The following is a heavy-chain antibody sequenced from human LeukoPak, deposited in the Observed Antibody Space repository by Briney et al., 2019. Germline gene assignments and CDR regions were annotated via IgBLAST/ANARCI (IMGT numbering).Heavy chain of an antibody. Sequence: GGSLRLSCAASGLIFSSYGMHWVRQAPGKGLEWVAVISYDGSNKYYADSVKGRFTISRDNSKNTLYLQMNSLRAEDTAVYYCAKVWSDYWGQGTLVTVSS. CDR3: AKVWSDY. CDR2: ISYDGSNK. CDR1: GLIFSSYG. V-gene: IGHV3-30*18. J-gene: IGHJ4*02. D-gene: IGHD3-16*01.